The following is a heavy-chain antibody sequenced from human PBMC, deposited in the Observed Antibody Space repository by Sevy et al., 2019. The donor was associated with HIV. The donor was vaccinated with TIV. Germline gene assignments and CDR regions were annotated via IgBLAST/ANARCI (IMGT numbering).Heavy chain of an antibody. V-gene: IGHV3-53*01. CDR2: IYSGGNT. D-gene: IGHD2-2*01. CDR1: GFTVSSNY. CDR3: ARDRRGYCSSTSCYPYGMDV. J-gene: IGHJ6*02. Sequence: GVSLRLSCAASGFTVSSNYMTWVRQAPGKGLEWVSVIYSGGNTYYADAVKGRFTISRDNSKNTLYLQMNSLRAEDTAVYYCARDRRGYCSSTSCYPYGMDVWGQGTTVTVSS.